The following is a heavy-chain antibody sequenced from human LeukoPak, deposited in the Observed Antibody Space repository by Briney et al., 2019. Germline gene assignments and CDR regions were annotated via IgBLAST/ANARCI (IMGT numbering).Heavy chain of an antibody. CDR1: GYTFTSYD. CDR2: MNPNSGNT. Sequence: VASVKVSCKASGYTFTSYDINWARQAPGQGLEWMGWMNPNSGNTGYAQKFQGRVTITRNTSISTAYMELSSLRSEDTAVYYCARVQNPYSSGWYLNYWGQGTLVTVSS. D-gene: IGHD6-19*01. CDR3: ARVQNPYSSGWYLNY. V-gene: IGHV1-8*03. J-gene: IGHJ4*02.